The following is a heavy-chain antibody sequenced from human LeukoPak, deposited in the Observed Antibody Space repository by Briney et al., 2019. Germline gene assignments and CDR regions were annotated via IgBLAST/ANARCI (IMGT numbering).Heavy chain of an antibody. CDR2: ISGDGRDI. J-gene: IGHJ4*02. CDR1: AFTFSSYG. Sequence: QSGGSLRLSCAASAFTFSSYGMSWVRQAPGKGLEWVSAISGDGRDIFYADAVKGRFTISRDNSKNTLYLQMNSLRDEDTALYYCATYRQVLLPFESWGQGTLVTVSS. D-gene: IGHD5-18*01. V-gene: IGHV3-23*01. CDR3: ATYRQVLLPFES.